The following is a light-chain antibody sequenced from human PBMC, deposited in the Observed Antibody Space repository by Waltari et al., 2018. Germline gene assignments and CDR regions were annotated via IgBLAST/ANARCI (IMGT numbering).Light chain of an antibody. J-gene: IGKJ1*01. CDR1: QSVRTY. CDR3: QQSSSFRT. V-gene: IGKV1-39*01. Sequence: DIQMTQSQSSLSASVGDRVTITCRASQSVRTYLNWYQQKPGKAPKLLIYGVSSLQSGVPSRFSASGYGTDFSLTINNLQPEDFATYYCQQSSSFRTFGQGTKVEVK. CDR2: GVS.